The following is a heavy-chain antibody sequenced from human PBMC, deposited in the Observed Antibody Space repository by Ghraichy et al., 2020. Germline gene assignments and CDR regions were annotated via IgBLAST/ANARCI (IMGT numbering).Heavy chain of an antibody. CDR3: ARRTSLAAGGALDY. Sequence: SETLSLTCTVSGGSISSYYWSWIRQPPGKGLEWIGYIYYSGSTSYNPSLKSRVTISLDTSKNQFSLKLTSVTAADTAVYYCARRTSLAAGGALDYWGQGTLVTVSS. CDR2: IYYSGST. D-gene: IGHD6-6*01. V-gene: IGHV4-59*08. J-gene: IGHJ4*02. CDR1: GGSISSYY.